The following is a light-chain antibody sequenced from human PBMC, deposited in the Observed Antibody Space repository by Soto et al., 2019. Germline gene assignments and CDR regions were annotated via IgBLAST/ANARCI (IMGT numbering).Light chain of an antibody. CDR1: QSISSW. V-gene: IGKV1-5*01. Sequence: DIQMTQSPSTLSASVGDRVTSTCRASQSISSWLAWYQQKPGKAPKLLIYDASSLESGVPSRFSGSGSGTEFTLTSSSLQPDDFATYYGQQYNSYSPYTFGQGTKLEIK. J-gene: IGKJ2*01. CDR2: DAS. CDR3: QQYNSYSPYT.